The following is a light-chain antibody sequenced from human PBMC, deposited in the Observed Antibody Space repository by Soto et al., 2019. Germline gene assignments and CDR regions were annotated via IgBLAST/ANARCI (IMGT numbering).Light chain of an antibody. CDR1: SSNIGAGYD. J-gene: IGLJ3*02. CDR2: GNS. CDR3: QSYDSSLSAL. Sequence: QSVLTQPPSVSGAPGQRVTISCTGSSSNIGAGYDVHWYQQLPGTAPKLLIYGNSNRPSGVPDRFSGSKSGTSASLAITGLQAEDEAVYYCQSYDSSLSALFGGVTNLTVL. V-gene: IGLV1-40*01.